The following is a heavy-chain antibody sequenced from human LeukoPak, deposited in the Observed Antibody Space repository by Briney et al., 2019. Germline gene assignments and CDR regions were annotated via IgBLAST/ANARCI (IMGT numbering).Heavy chain of an antibody. CDR2: VYSGGNT. CDR3: AREPPGGGFDY. V-gene: IGHV3-66*01. Sequence: GGSLGLSCTASGFTVSSDYMSWVRQAPGKGLEWVSVVYSGGNTYYADSVKGRFTISRDNSKNTLYLQMNGLRAEDTAVYYCAREPPGGGFDYWGQGTLVTVSS. J-gene: IGHJ4*02. CDR1: GFTVSSDY. D-gene: IGHD3-16*01.